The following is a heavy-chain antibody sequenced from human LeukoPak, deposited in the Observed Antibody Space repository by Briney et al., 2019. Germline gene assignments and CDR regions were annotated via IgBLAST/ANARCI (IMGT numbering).Heavy chain of an antibody. CDR3: ARVGATSRWFDP. CDR1: GGSISTYY. V-gene: IGHV4-59*01. CDR2: IYYSGST. J-gene: IGHJ5*02. D-gene: IGHD1-26*01. Sequence: SETLSLTCTVSGGSISTYYWSWIRQPPGKGLEWIGYIYYSGSTNYNPSLKSRVTISVDTSKTQFSPNLSSVTAADTAVYYCARVGATSRWFDPWGQGTLVTVSS.